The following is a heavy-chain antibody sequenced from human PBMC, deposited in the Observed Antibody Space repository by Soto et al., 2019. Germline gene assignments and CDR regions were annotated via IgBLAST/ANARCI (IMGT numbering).Heavy chain of an antibody. CDR1: VYTFSGHW. V-gene: IGHV5-10-1*01. Sequence: GESRKISCKTSVYTFSGHWISWVRQVPGKGLQWMGNIDPSDSYINYNPAFRGHVTFSVDKSNSTAYLHWRSLGPSDTAIYYCARHGAAIWLGYWGQGTLVTVSS. CDR2: IDPSDSYI. CDR3: ARHGAAIWLGY. J-gene: IGHJ4*02. D-gene: IGHD6-19*01.